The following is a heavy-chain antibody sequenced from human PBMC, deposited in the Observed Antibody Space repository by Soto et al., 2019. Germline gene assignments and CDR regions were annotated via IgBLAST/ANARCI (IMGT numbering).Heavy chain of an antibody. Sequence: TSETLSLTCTVSGGSISSGDYYWSWIRQPPGKGLEWIGYIYYSGSTYYNPSLESRVTISVDTSKNQFSLKLSSVTAADTAVYYCARVGGFGATTIDYWGQGTLVTVSS. CDR2: IYYSGST. CDR1: GGSISSGDYY. J-gene: IGHJ4*02. V-gene: IGHV4-30-4*01. CDR3: ARVGGFGATTIDY. D-gene: IGHD3-10*01.